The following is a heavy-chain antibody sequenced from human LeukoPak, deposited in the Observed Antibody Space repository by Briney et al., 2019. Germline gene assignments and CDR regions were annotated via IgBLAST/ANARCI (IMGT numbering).Heavy chain of an antibody. V-gene: IGHV3-73*01. CDR2: IRSRVNAYAT. J-gene: IGHJ4*02. CDR3: ARHGTTVTTSI. Sequence: GGSLRLSCAASGFTLSGSAMHWVRQASGKRLEWVGRIRSRVNAYATSYAASVKGRFTISRDDSKNTAYLGMNSLKTEDTAVYCCARHGTTVTTSIWGQGTLVTVSS. CDR1: GFTLSGSA. D-gene: IGHD4-17*01.